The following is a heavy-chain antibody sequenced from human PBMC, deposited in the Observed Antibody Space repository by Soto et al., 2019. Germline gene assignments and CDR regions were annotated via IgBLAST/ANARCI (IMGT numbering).Heavy chain of an antibody. CDR3: ATAPLLVTTEPAPYFDY. CDR1: GYTLTELS. Sequence: ASVKVSCKVSGYTLTELSMHWVRQAPGKGLEWMGGFDPEDGETIYAQKFQGRVTMTEDTSTDTAYMELSSLRSEDTAVYYCATAPLLVTTEPAPYFDYWGQGTLVTVSS. D-gene: IGHD4-17*01. CDR2: FDPEDGET. V-gene: IGHV1-24*01. J-gene: IGHJ4*02.